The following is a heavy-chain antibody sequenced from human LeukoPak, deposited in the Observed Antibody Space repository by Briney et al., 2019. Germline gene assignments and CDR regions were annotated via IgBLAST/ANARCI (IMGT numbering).Heavy chain of an antibody. D-gene: IGHD3-22*01. J-gene: IGHJ5*02. V-gene: IGHV4-61*01. CDR2: IYYSGST. CDR3: ARDGYDSSGYSLHEYNWFDP. Sequence: PSETLSLTCTVSGGSISSSSYYWGWIRQPPGKGLEWIGYIYYSGSTNYNPSLKSRVTISVDTSKNQFSLKLSSVTTADTAVYYCARDGYDSSGYSLHEYNWFDPWGQGTLVTVSS. CDR1: GGSISSSSYY.